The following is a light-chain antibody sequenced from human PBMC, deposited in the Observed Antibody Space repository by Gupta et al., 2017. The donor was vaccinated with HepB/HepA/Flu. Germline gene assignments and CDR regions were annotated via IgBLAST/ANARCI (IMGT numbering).Light chain of an antibody. CDR3: QQSYRTPSLT. CDR1: QSIRSY. J-gene: IGKJ5*01. CDR2: GTS. V-gene: IGKV1-39*01. Sequence: DIQLTQSPSSLSASVGGRVTITCRASQSIRSYLNWYQQKPGKAPKLLIYGTSILQDGVPSRFSGSGSGTDFTLTISSRQPEDFATYYCQQSYRTPSLTFGQGTRLEIK.